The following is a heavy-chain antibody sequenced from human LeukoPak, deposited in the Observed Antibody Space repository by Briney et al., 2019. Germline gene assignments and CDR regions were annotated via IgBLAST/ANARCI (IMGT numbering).Heavy chain of an antibody. D-gene: IGHD3-22*01. Sequence: PSETLSLTCTVSGGSISSYYWGWIRQPPGKGQGWIGYIYYSGSTNYNPSLKSRVTISVDTSKNQFSPKLSSVTAADTAVYYCATVLPYYYDSSGYRDDAFDIWGQGTMVSASS. J-gene: IGHJ3*02. CDR2: IYYSGST. V-gene: IGHV4-59*01. CDR1: GGSISSYY. CDR3: ATVLPYYYDSSGYRDDAFDI.